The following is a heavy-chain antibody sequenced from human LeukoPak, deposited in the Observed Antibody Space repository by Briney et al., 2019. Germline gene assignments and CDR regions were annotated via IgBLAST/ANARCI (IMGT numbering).Heavy chain of an antibody. J-gene: IGHJ3*02. CDR2: ISYDGSNK. D-gene: IGHD4-17*01. V-gene: IGHV3-30*18. CDR3: AKLRSTVTTEGHDAFDI. CDR1: GFTFSSYG. Sequence: GGSLRLSCAASGFTFSSYGMHWVRQAPGKGLEWVAVISYDGSNKYYADSVKGRFTISRDNSKSTLYLQMNSLRAEDTAVYYCAKLRSTVTTEGHDAFDIWGQGTMVTVSS.